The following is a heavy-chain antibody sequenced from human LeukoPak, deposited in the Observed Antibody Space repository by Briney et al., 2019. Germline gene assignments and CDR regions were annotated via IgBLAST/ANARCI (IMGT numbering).Heavy chain of an antibody. CDR3: ARDLLRFGAFDI. Sequence: SVKVSCKASGGTFSNYAISWVRQAPGQGLEWMGGIIPIFGTANYAQKFQGRVTITADESTSTAYMELSSLRSEDTAVYYCARDLLRFGAFDIWGQGTMVTVSS. D-gene: IGHD2-15*01. CDR1: GGTFSNYA. CDR2: IIPIFGTA. J-gene: IGHJ3*02. V-gene: IGHV1-69*13.